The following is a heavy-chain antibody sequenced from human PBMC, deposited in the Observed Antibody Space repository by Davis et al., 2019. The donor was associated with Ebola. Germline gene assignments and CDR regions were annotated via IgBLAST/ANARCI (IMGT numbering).Heavy chain of an antibody. V-gene: IGHV1-18*01. CDR2: ISAYNGNT. CDR1: GYTFTSYG. J-gene: IGHJ4*02. CDR3: ARDLVAYYDSSGYADY. Sequence: AASVKVSCKASGYTFTSYGISWVRQAPGQGLEWMGWISAYNGNTNYAQKLQGRVTMTTDTSTSTAYMELRSLRSDDTAVYYCARDLVAYYDSSGYADYWGQGTPVTVSS. D-gene: IGHD3-22*01.